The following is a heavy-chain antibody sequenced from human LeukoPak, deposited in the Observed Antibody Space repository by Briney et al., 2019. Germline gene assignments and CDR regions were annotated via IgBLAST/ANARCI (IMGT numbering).Heavy chain of an antibody. CDR1: GYSFTSYW. J-gene: IGHJ5*02. V-gene: IGHV5-51*01. CDR2: IYPGDSDT. CDR3: ARGVDYGSGSANWFDP. Sequence: GESLKISCKGSGYSFTSYWIGWVRQMPGKGLEWMGIIYPGDSDTRYSPSFQGQVTISADKSISTAYLQWSSLKASDTAMYYCARGVDYGSGSANWFDPWGQGTLVTVSS. D-gene: IGHD3-10*01.